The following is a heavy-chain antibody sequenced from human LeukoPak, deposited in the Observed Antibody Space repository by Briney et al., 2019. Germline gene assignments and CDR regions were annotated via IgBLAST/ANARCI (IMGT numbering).Heavy chain of an antibody. CDR2: IIPILGIA. V-gene: IGHV1-69*04. CDR3: ARVTVAGTYPDH. J-gene: IGHJ4*02. Sequence: SVKVSCKASGGTFSSYAISWVRQAPGQGLEWMGRIIPILGIANYAQKSQGRVTITADKSTSTAYMELSSLRSEDTAVYYCARVTVAGTYPDHWGQGTLVTVSS. CDR1: GGTFSSYA. D-gene: IGHD6-19*01.